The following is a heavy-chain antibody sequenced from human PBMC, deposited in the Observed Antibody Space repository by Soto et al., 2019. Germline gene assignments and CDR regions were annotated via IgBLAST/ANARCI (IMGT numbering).Heavy chain of an antibody. D-gene: IGHD3-16*01. CDR1: GGTFXSYA. Sequence: QVQLVQSGAEVKKPGSSXXVXXXXXGGTFXSYAISWVQQAPGQGLEWMGGIIPIFGTANYAQKFQGRVTITADESTSTAYMELSSLRSEDTAVYYCALGRAFDIWGQGTMVTVSS. CDR2: IIPIFGTA. J-gene: IGHJ3*02. V-gene: IGHV1-69*12. CDR3: ALGRAFDI.